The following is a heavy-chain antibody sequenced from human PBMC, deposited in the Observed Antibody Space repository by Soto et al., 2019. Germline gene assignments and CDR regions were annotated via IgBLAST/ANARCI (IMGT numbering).Heavy chain of an antibody. CDR2: ISGSGDST. D-gene: IGHD3-3*01. Sequence: EVQLVESGGGLVKPGGSLRLSCAASGFTFSSYSMDWVRQAPGKGLEWVSAISGSGDSTYYANSVKGRFTISRDNSKNTLYLQMNSLRAEDTAVYYCAKDTPQEWLLVFHYWGQGTLVTVSS. CDR1: GFTFSSYS. V-gene: IGHV3-23*04. CDR3: AKDTPQEWLLVFHY. J-gene: IGHJ4*02.